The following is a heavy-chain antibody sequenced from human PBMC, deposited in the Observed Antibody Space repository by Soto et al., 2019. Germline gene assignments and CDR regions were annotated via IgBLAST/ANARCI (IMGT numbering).Heavy chain of an antibody. CDR2: IYYTGTT. J-gene: IGHJ4*02. V-gene: IGHV4-30-4*01. CDR3: ARGMGMIRRHDS. Sequence: QVQLQESGPGLVKPSETLSLTCTVSGGSISGGDYYWTWIRQSPGKGLEWIGNIYYTGTTYYNPSLNSRVTISVDTSNNQFSLSLNSVTATDTAVYYCARGMGMIRRHDSWGQGTRVIVST. D-gene: IGHD3-22*01. CDR1: GGSISGGDYY.